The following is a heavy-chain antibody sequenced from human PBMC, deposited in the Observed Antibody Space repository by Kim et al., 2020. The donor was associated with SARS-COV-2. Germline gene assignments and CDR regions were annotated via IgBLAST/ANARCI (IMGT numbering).Heavy chain of an antibody. CDR1: GFTFSSCD. CDR3: ARDPWLGLPGLRDYYYGMDV. V-gene: IGHV3-30-3*01. Sequence: GGSLRLSCAASGFTFSSCDIHWVRQAPGKGLEWVADISYDGSNKNYADSVKGRFTISRDNSKNPLYLQMNSLRAEDTALYYCARDPWLGLPGLRDYYYGMDVWGQGTTVTVSS. J-gene: IGHJ6*02. D-gene: IGHD3-22*01. CDR2: ISYDGSNK.